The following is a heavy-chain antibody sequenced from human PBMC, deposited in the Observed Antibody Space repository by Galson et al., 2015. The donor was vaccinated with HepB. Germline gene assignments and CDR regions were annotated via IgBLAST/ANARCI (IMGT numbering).Heavy chain of an antibody. J-gene: IGHJ4*02. CDR1: GYTFTSYA. D-gene: IGHD3-9*01. Sequence: SVKVSCKVSGYTFTSYAIGWVRQAPGQGLEWMGWISVYSGNTDYAQKLRDRVTMTADTFTGTAYMELRSLRSDDTAVYYCARGGEYDLLTGYLYFDFWGQGSLVTVSS. CDR3: ARGGEYDLLTGYLYFDF. V-gene: IGHV1-18*04. CDR2: ISVYSGNT.